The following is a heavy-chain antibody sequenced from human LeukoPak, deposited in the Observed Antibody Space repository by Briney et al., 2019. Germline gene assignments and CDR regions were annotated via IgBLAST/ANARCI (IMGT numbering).Heavy chain of an antibody. CDR2: ISGSGGST. J-gene: IGHJ4*02. Sequence: GGSLRLSCAASGFTFSSYAMSLVRQAPGKGLEWVSAISGSGGSTYYADSVKGRFTIPRDNSKNTLYLQMNSLRAEDTAVYYCAKDYDSSGYYYYFDYWGQGTLVTVSS. CDR1: GFTFSSYA. CDR3: AKDYDSSGYYYYFDY. D-gene: IGHD3-22*01. V-gene: IGHV3-23*01.